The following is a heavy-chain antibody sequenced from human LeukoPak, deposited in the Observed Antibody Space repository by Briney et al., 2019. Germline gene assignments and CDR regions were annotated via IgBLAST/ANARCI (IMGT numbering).Heavy chain of an antibody. Sequence: PSETLSLTCTVSGGSISSYYWSWIRQPPGKGLEWIGYIYYSGSTNYNPSLKSRVTISVDTSKNQFSLKLSSVTAADTAVYYCARAKQWLLDPWGQGTLVTVSS. D-gene: IGHD6-19*01. J-gene: IGHJ5*02. CDR1: GGSISSYY. CDR2: IYYSGST. CDR3: ARAKQWLLDP. V-gene: IGHV4-59*01.